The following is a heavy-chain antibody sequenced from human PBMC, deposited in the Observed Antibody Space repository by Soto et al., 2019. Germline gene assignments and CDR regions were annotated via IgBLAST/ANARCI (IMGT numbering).Heavy chain of an antibody. CDR3: ARSRHVEMAKKLQFGAIYYYYGMDV. Sequence: GGSLRLSCAASGFTFSSYAMHWVRQAPGKGLEWVAVISYDGSNKYYADSVKGRFTISRDNSKNTLYLQMNSLRAEDTAVYYCARSRHVEMAKKLQFGAIYYYYGMDVWGQGTTVTVSS. CDR2: ISYDGSNK. V-gene: IGHV3-30-3*01. CDR1: GFTFSSYA. J-gene: IGHJ6*02. D-gene: IGHD1-7*01.